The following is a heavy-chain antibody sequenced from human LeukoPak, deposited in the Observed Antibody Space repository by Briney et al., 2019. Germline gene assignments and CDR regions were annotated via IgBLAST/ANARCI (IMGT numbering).Heavy chain of an antibody. J-gene: IGHJ4*02. D-gene: IGHD3-22*01. CDR3: ARVYDSSPWVPNDY. CDR2: ITSRSSTI. CDR1: GFTFSSYS. Sequence: GGSLRLSCAASGFTFSSYSINWVRQAPGKGLEWISYITSRSSTIYYADSVKGRFTISRDNAKNSLYLQMNSLRAEDTAVYYCARVYDSSPWVPNDYWGQGTLVTVSS. V-gene: IGHV3-48*04.